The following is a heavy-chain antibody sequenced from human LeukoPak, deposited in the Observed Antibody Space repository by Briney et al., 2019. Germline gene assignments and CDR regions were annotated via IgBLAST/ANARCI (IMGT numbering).Heavy chain of an antibody. J-gene: IGHJ6*03. CDR3: AREGGELLRNYYYYYYMDV. CDR2: ISAYNGNT. V-gene: IGHV1-18*04. Sequence: ASVKVSCKASGYTFTGYYMHWVRQAPGQGLEWMGWISAYNGNTNYAQKLQGRVTMTTDTSTSTAYMELRSLRSDDTAVYYCAREGGELLRNYYYYYYMDVWGKGTTVTISS. CDR1: GYTFTGYY. D-gene: IGHD1-26*01.